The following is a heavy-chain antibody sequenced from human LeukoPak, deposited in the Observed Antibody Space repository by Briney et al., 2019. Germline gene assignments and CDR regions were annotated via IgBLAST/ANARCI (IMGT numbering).Heavy chain of an antibody. J-gene: IGHJ4*02. CDR1: GFSFSSYW. CDR2: IKQDGSEK. D-gene: IGHD6-13*01. CDR3: ARHNPYSSGWYCFDD. V-gene: IGHV3-7*02. Sequence: GRSLRLSCAASGFSFSSYWMSWVRQAPGKGLEWVANIKQDGSEKYYVDSVKGRFTISRDNAKNSLYLQMNSLRAEDTAVYYCARHNPYSSGWYCFDDWGQGTLVTVSS.